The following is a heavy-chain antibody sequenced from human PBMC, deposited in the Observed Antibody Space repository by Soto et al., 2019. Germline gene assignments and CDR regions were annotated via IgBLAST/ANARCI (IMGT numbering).Heavy chain of an antibody. V-gene: IGHV3-33*01. CDR3: ARDFLGYCSSTSCPSLGY. CDR2: IWYDGSNK. D-gene: IGHD2-2*01. CDR1: GFTFSSYG. J-gene: IGHJ4*02. Sequence: QVQLAESGGGVVQPGRSLRLSCAASGFTFSSYGMHWVRQAPGKGLEWVAVIWYDGSNKYYADSVKGRFTISRDNSKNTLYLQMNSLRAEDTAVYYCARDFLGYCSSTSCPSLGYWGQGTLVTVSS.